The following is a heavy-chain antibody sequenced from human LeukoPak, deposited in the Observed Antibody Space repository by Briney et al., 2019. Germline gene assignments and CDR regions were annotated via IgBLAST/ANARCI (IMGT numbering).Heavy chain of an antibody. CDR3: ARVGDYGDYVNWFDP. V-gene: IGHV4-38-2*02. CDR2: GYHIGST. CDR1: GYSISSGYY. D-gene: IGHD4-17*01. Sequence: PSETLSLTCTVSGYSISSGYYWGWIRQPPGKGLEWIGSGYHIGSTYFNPSLRSRVTILIDIFKNQFSLKMSSVTAADTAIYYCARVGDYGDYVNWFDPWGSGTLVTVSS. J-gene: IGHJ5*02.